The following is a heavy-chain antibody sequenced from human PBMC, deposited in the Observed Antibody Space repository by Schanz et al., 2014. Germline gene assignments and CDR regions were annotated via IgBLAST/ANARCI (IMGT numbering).Heavy chain of an antibody. J-gene: IGHJ4*02. CDR1: GFTFSSYS. V-gene: IGHV3-48*02. Sequence: EVQLVESGGVLVQPGGSLRLSCAASGFTFSSYSMNWVRLAPGKGLELVAYISRSRSTIYYAFSVKGQFSISRDNAKVSLLREMNSLIDYGTALYRCARAGACGFGYWGQGTLVTVSS. CDR3: ARAGACGFGY. CDR2: ISRSRSTI. D-gene: IGHD1-26*01.